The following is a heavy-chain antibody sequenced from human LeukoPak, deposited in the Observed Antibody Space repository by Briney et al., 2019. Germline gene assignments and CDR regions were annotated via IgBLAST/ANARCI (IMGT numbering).Heavy chain of an antibody. CDR1: GFTFSSYS. D-gene: IGHD3-10*01. CDR2: ISSSSSTI. CDR3: ARGTMVRGVITKTAPDY. Sequence: ESGGSLRLSCAASGFTFSSYSMNWVRQAPGKGLEWVSYISSSSSTIYYADSVKGRFTISRDNAKNSLYLQMNSLRAEDTAVYYCARGTMVRGVITKTAPDYWGQGTLVTVSS. V-gene: IGHV3-48*04. J-gene: IGHJ4*02.